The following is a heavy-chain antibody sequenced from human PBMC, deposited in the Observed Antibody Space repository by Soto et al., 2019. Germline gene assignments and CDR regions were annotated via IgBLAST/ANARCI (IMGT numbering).Heavy chain of an antibody. V-gene: IGHV3-15*01. CDR2: IKSKTDGGTT. CDR3: TTPGMITFGGVMYY. D-gene: IGHD3-16*01. J-gene: IGHJ4*02. CDR1: GFTFSNAW. Sequence: EVQLVESGGGLVKPGGSLRLSCAASGFTFSNAWMSWVRQAPGKGLEWVGRIKSKTDGGTTDYAAPVKGRFTISRDDSKNTLYLQMNSLKTEDTAVYYCTTPGMITFGGVMYYWGQGTLVTVSS.